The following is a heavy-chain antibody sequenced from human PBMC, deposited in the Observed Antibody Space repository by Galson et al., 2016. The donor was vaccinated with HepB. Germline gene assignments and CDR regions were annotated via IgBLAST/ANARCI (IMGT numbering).Heavy chain of an antibody. CDR3: ARGLRAGYYWSFDV. D-gene: IGHD1-26*01. CDR2: ISGDGTNK. V-gene: IGHV3-30*03. Sequence: SLRLSCAASGFSFGSYAMHWVRQTPAKGLEWVAVISGDGTNKYYADSVKGRFTISREDGENSLYLQMNSLRAGDTAVYHCARGLRAGYYWSFDVWGQGTTVTVSS. J-gene: IGHJ6*02. CDR1: GFSFGSYA.